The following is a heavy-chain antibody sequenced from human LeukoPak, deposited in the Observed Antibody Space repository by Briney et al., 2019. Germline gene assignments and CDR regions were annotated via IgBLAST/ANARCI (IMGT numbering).Heavy chain of an antibody. Sequence: ASETLSLTCTVSGGSISSGSYYWSWIRQPAGKGLEWIGRIYTSGSTNYNPSLKSRSTMSVDTSKNQFSLKLSSVTAADTAVYYCASEYRYYYYMDVWGKGTTVTVSS. CDR3: ASEYRYYYYMDV. V-gene: IGHV4-61*02. CDR2: IYTSGST. CDR1: GGSISSGSYY. J-gene: IGHJ6*03. D-gene: IGHD1-14*01.